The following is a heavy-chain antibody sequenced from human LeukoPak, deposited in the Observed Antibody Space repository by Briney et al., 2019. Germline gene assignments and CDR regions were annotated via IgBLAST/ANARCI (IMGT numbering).Heavy chain of an antibody. CDR3: ARDVGYSYGYNWFDP. CDR2: IYYSGST. CDR1: GGSISSYY. J-gene: IGHJ5*02. D-gene: IGHD5-18*01. V-gene: IGHV4-30-4*01. Sequence: SETLSLTCTVSGGSISSYYWSWIRQPPGKGLEWIGYIYYSGSTYYNPSLKSRVTISVDTSKNQFSLKLSSVTAADTAVYYCARDVGYSYGYNWFDPWGQGTLVTVSS.